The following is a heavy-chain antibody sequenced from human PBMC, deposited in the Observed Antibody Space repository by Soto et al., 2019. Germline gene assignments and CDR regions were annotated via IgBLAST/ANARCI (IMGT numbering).Heavy chain of an antibody. J-gene: IGHJ4*02. CDR2: INHSGST. D-gene: IGHD2-8*02. Sequence: QVQLQQWGAGLLKPSETQSLTCAVYGGSFSGYYWTWIRQPPGTGLEWIGEINHSGSTNYNPSLKSRVTISVDTSKNQLSLKLTSVTAADTAVYYCARDKITGLFDYWGQGTLVTVSS. CDR3: ARDKITGLFDY. CDR1: GGSFSGYY. V-gene: IGHV4-34*01.